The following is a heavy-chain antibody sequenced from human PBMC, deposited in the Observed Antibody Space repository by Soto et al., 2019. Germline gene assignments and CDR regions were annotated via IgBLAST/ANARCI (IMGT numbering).Heavy chain of an antibody. V-gene: IGHV3-11*06. CDR3: ARDYYDSSGYLFDY. CDR2: ISSSSSYT. CDR1: GFTFSDYY. J-gene: IGHJ4*02. D-gene: IGHD3-22*01. Sequence: GGSLRLSCAASGFTFSDYYMSWIRQAPGKGLEWVSYISSSSSYTNYADSVKGRFTISRDNAKNSLYLQMNSLRAEDTAVYYCARDYYDSSGYLFDYWGQGTLVTVSS.